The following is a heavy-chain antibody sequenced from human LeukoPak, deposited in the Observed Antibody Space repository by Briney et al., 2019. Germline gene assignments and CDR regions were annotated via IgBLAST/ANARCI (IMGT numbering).Heavy chain of an antibody. Sequence: SETLSLTCTVSGGSISSSSYYWGWIRQPPGKGLEWIGSIYYSGSTYYNPSLKSRVTISVDTSKNQFSLKLSSVTAADTAVYYCARDSNTYYDFWSGLDYWGQGTLVTVSS. CDR2: IYYSGST. CDR1: GGSISSSSYY. D-gene: IGHD3-3*01. CDR3: ARDSNTYYDFWSGLDY. J-gene: IGHJ4*02. V-gene: IGHV4-39*07.